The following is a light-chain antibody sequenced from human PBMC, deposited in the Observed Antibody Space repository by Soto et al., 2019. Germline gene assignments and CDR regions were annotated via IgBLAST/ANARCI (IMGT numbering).Light chain of an antibody. CDR2: GAS. CDR1: QRISTS. Sequence: DIQMTQSPSSLSAAVGDRVAITCRASQRISTSLNWYQQRPGKSPELLIYGASDLQSGAPSRFSGLGSGTDFTLIISNLQPEDLATYYCQQSYSMPLTFGGGTKVEIK. J-gene: IGKJ4*01. V-gene: IGKV1-39*01. CDR3: QQSYSMPLT.